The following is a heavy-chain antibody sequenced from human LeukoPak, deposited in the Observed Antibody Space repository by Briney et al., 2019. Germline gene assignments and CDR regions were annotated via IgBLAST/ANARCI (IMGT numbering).Heavy chain of an antibody. CDR2: ISPTGDNI. V-gene: IGHV3-23*01. Sequence: RGSLRLSCAASGFTFKTFAMSWVRQAPGKGLEWVSAISPTGDNIYYADSVKGRFTISRGNSRNTLYLQMNSLRVEDTAIYYCAKDLRHRTTCNCYGWLDPWGQGTLVTVSS. CDR3: AKDLRHRTTCNCYGWLDP. J-gene: IGHJ5*02. CDR1: GFTFKTFA. D-gene: IGHD2/OR15-2a*01.